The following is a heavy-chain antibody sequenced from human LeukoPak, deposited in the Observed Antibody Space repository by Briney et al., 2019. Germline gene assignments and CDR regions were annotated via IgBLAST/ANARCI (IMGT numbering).Heavy chain of an antibody. J-gene: IGHJ4*02. CDR2: ISSTTNYI. Sequence: GGSLRLSCAASGFPLSGYSMNWVRQAPGKGLEWVSSISSTTNYIYYADSVKGRFTISRDSARNSPYLQMNSLRAEDTAVYYCARVGYCSSSTCRNYFDYWGQGTLVTISS. V-gene: IGHV3-21*01. D-gene: IGHD2-2*01. CDR3: ARVGYCSSSTCRNYFDY. CDR1: GFPLSGYS.